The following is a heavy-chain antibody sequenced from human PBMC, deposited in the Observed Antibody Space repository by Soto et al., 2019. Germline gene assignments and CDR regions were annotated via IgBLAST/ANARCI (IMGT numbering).Heavy chain of an antibody. Sequence: GGSLRLSCAVSGFPFRSYEMNWVRQAPGKGPEWVSYITSSSDAIYYAASVKGRFTVSRDNAKNSLYLQMNSLRAEDTADYYCAILDFGDYLLSYGVDVWGQGTTVTVSS. CDR1: GFPFRSYE. CDR3: AILDFGDYLLSYGVDV. V-gene: IGHV3-48*03. D-gene: IGHD4-17*01. J-gene: IGHJ6*02. CDR2: ITSSSDAI.